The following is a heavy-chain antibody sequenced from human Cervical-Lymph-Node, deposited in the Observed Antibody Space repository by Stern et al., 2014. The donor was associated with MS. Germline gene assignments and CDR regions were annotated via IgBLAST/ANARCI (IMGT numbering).Heavy chain of an antibody. D-gene: IGHD6-13*01. CDR3: ARSSSPSPYYHYGMDV. J-gene: IGHJ6*02. CDR2: IWYDGSNK. Sequence: VQLVESGGGVVQPGRSLRLSCAASGFTFSSYGMHWVRQAPGKGLEWVAVIWYDGSNKYYADSVKGRFTISRDNSKNTLYLQMNSLRAEDTAVYYCARSSSPSPYYHYGMDVWGQGTTVTVSS. CDR1: GFTFSSYG. V-gene: IGHV3-33*01.